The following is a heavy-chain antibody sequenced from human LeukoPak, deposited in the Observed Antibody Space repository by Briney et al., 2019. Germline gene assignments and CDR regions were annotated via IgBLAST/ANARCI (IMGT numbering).Heavy chain of an antibody. D-gene: IGHD4-17*01. CDR2: IDPSDSYT. CDR1: GYSFTSYW. Sequence: GESLKISCKGSGYSFTSYWISWVRQMPWKGLEWMGRIDPSDSYTNYSPSFQGHVTISADKSISTAYLQWSSLKASDTAMYYCARQKATVTPSLDYWGQGTLVTVSS. V-gene: IGHV5-10-1*01. CDR3: ARQKATVTPSLDY. J-gene: IGHJ4*02.